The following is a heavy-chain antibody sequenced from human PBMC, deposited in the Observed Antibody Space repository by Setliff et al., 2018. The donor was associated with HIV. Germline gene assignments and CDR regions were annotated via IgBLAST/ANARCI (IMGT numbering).Heavy chain of an antibody. CDR1: GYSFTSYW. J-gene: IGHJ4*02. CDR3: ARHLIPGDPRYSSSWYY. CDR2: IYPGDSDT. D-gene: IGHD6-13*01. V-gene: IGHV5-51*01. Sequence: RGESLKISCKGSGYSFTSYWIGWVRQMPGKGLEWMGIIYPGDSDTRYSPSFQGQVTLSADKSISTAYLQWSSLKASDTAMYYCARHLIPGDPRYSSSWYYWGQGTRVTVSS.